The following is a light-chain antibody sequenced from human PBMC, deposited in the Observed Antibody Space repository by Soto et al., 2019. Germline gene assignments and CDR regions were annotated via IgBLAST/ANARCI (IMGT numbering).Light chain of an antibody. Sequence: DIQMPQSPSSLSASVGDRVTITCRASQSISNYLNWYQQKPGKAPELLIYAASSLQSGVPSRFSGSGSGTDFTLTISSLQPEDFATYYCHQSHSTPQTFGQGTQVEIK. J-gene: IGKJ1*01. V-gene: IGKV1-39*01. CDR2: AAS. CDR1: QSISNY. CDR3: HQSHSTPQT.